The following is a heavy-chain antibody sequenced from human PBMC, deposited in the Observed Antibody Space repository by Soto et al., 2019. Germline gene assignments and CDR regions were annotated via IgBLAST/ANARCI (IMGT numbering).Heavy chain of an antibody. D-gene: IGHD2-2*01. V-gene: IGHV1-69*12. Sequence: QVQLVQSGAEVKKPGSSVKVSCKASGGTFSSYAISWVRQAPGQGLEWMGGIIPIFGTANYAQKFQGRVTITADASTSTAYMELSSLRSEDTAVYYCASGPEGYCISTSCYAGRDGWGQGTTVTVSS. J-gene: IGHJ6*02. CDR1: GGTFSSYA. CDR3: ASGPEGYCISTSCYAGRDG. CDR2: IIPIFGTA.